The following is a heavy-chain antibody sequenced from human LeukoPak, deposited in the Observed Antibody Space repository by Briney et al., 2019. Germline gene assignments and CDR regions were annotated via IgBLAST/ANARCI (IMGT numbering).Heavy chain of an antibody. CDR1: GFTFSSYA. CDR3: ASLADTDAFDI. V-gene: IGHV3-30-3*01. D-gene: IGHD5-18*01. CDR2: MSYDGSNK. Sequence: GGSLRLSCAASGFTFSSYAMHWVRQAPGKGLEWVAVMSYDGSNKYYADSVKGRFTISRDNSKNTLYLQMNGLRTEDTAVYSCASLADTDAFDIWGQGTVVTVSS. J-gene: IGHJ3*02.